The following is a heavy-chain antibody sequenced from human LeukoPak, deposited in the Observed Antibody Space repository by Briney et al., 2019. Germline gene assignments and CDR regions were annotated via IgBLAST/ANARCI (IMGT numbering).Heavy chain of an antibody. CDR3: AIGPPVEMATAYFDC. CDR2: IISIFGTA. Sequence: SVKLSCKVYGYTLTELSMHWVRQAPGQGLEWMGGIISIFGTANYAQKFQGRVTITADESTTTAYMELSSLRSEDSAVYYCAIGPPVEMATAYFDCWGQGTLVTVSS. V-gene: IGHV1-69*13. CDR1: GYTLTELS. D-gene: IGHD5-24*01. J-gene: IGHJ4*02.